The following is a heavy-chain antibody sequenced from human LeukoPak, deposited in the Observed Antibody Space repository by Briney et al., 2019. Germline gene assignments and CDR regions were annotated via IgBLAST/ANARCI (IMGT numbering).Heavy chain of an antibody. J-gene: IGHJ4*02. D-gene: IGHD2-2*01. CDR1: GFTFSSYA. CDR2: ISGGGATT. CDR3: AKDLGYCSSTTCYGFDY. Sequence: GGSLRLSCAASGFTFSSYAMSWVRQAPGKGLEWLSSISGGGATTYYADSVKGRFTISRDNSKSTLYLQMNSLRAEDTAFYYCAKDLGYCSSTTCYGFDYWGQGTLVTVSS. V-gene: IGHV3-23*01.